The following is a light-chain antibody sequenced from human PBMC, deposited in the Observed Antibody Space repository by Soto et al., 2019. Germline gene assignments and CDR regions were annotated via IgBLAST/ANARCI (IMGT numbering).Light chain of an antibody. V-gene: IGKV1-5*01. J-gene: IGKJ4*01. Sequence: DIQMTQSPSTLSASVGDRVTITCRASQSSSSWLAWYQQKPGKAPKLLIYDASSLESGVPSRFSGSGSGTAFTLTISSLQPDDFATYYCQQYNSYSPFGGGTKVEIK. CDR3: QQYNSYSP. CDR2: DAS. CDR1: QSSSSW.